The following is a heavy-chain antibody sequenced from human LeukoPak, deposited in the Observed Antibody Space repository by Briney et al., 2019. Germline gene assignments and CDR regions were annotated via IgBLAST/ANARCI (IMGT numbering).Heavy chain of an antibody. J-gene: IGHJ4*02. CDR3: ARDRSNGDY. Sequence: GASVKVSCEASGYTFTDYGISWVRQAPGQGVEWMGWISAYNGNTDYAQKLQGRVTMTTDTSTNTVYMELRSLTSDDTAVYYCARDRSNGDYWSQGTLVTVSS. D-gene: IGHD2-8*01. V-gene: IGHV1-18*01. CDR2: ISAYNGNT. CDR1: GYTFTDYG.